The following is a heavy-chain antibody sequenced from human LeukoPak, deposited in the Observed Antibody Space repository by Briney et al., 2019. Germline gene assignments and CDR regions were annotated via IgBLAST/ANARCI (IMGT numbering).Heavy chain of an antibody. Sequence: PSETLSLTCAVYGGSFSGYYWSWIRQPPGKGLEWIGEINHSGSTNYNPSLKSRVTISVDTSKNQFSLKLSSVTAADTAVYYCARDQHDSSNYYNWFDPWGQGTLVTVSS. CDR3: ARDQHDSSNYYNWFDP. J-gene: IGHJ5*02. CDR2: INHSGST. D-gene: IGHD3-22*01. V-gene: IGHV4-34*01. CDR1: GGSFSGYY.